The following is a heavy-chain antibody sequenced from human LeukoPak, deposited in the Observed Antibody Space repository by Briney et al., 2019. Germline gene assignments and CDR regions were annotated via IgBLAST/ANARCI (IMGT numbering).Heavy chain of an antibody. J-gene: IGHJ4*02. CDR2: ISGNDDGI. Sequence: TGGSLRLSCTASGFTFSTCGMTWVRQAPGKGLEWVSSISGNDDGIYYADSVKGRFTISRDNVKNLVYLQMNSLRAEDTATYYCTRGRLTSDFWGQGTLVTVSS. CDR3: TRGRLTSDF. V-gene: IGHV3-23*01. CDR1: GFTFSTCG. D-gene: IGHD3-9*01.